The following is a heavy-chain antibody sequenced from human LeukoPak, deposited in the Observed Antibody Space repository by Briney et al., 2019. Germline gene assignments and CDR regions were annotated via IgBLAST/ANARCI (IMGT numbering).Heavy chain of an antibody. J-gene: IGHJ5*02. Sequence: PGGSLRLSCAASGFTFSSYWMSWVRQAPGKGLEWVANIKQDGSGKYYVDSVKGRFTISRDNAKNSLYLQMNSLRAEDTAVYYCARDNNDFWSGRSTWFDPWGQGTLVTVSS. CDR3: ARDNNDFWSGRSTWFDP. CDR1: GFTFSSYW. CDR2: IKQDGSGK. D-gene: IGHD3-3*01. V-gene: IGHV3-7*01.